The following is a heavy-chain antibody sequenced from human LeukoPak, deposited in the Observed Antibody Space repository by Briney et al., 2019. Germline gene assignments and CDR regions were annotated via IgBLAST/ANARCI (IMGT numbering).Heavy chain of an antibody. V-gene: IGHV4-59*01. CDR3: ARALENYYGSGSTYYFDY. Sequence: PSETLSLTCTVSGGSISSYYWSWIRQPPGQGLEWIGYIYYSGSTNYNPSLKSRVTISVDTSKNQFSLKLSSVTAADTAVYYCARALENYYGSGSTYYFDYWGQGTLVTVSS. CDR2: IYYSGST. J-gene: IGHJ4*02. D-gene: IGHD3-10*01. CDR1: GGSISSYY.